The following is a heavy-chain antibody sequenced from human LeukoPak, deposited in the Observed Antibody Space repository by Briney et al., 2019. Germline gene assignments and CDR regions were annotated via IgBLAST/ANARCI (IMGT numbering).Heavy chain of an antibody. CDR1: GGSFSGYY. CDR2: INHSGST. J-gene: IGHJ4*02. CDR3: AYSSGNSFFDH. Sequence: PSETLSLTCAVYGGSFSGYYWSWIRQPPGKGLEWIGEINHSGSTNYNPSLKSRVTISVDTSKNQFSLKLSSVTAADTAVYYCAYSSGNSFFDHWGQGTLVTVSS. V-gene: IGHV4-34*01. D-gene: IGHD4-23*01.